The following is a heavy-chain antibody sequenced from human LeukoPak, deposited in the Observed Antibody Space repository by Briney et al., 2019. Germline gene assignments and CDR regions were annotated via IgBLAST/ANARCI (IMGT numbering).Heavy chain of an antibody. V-gene: IGHV3-74*01. CDR2: VNSDESST. Sequence: PGGSLRFSCAASGFTFSSRWMHWVRQAPGKGLVWVSHVNSDESSTNYADSVKGRFTISRDNTKNTLYLQMNSLRAEDTAVYYCASDDSYAFDIWGQGTMVTVSS. J-gene: IGHJ3*02. CDR3: ASDDSYAFDI. CDR1: GFTFSSRW. D-gene: IGHD2-21*01.